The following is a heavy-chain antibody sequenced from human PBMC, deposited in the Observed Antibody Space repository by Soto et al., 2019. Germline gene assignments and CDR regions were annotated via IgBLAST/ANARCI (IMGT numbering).Heavy chain of an antibody. CDR2: IDWDDDK. D-gene: IGHD3-22*01. CDR1: GFSLSTSGMC. CDR3: ARTLKGDYYDSADDAFDI. J-gene: IGHJ3*02. Sequence: SGPTLVKPTQTLTLTCTFSGFSLSTSGMCVSWIRQPPGKALEWLALIDWDDDKYYSTSLKTRLTISKDTSKNQVVLTMTNMDPVDTATYYCARTLKGDYYDSADDAFDIWGQGTMVTVSS. V-gene: IGHV2-70*01.